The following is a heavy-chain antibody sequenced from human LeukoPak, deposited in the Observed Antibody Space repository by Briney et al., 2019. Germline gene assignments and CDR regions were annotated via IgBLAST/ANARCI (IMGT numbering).Heavy chain of an antibody. V-gene: IGHV1-69*04. D-gene: IGHD3-22*01. CDR2: IIPILGIA. J-gene: IGHJ4*02. CDR1: GGTFSTYT. CDR3: AREYDSSGYYLGY. Sequence: SVEVSCKASGGTFSTYTISWVRQAPGQGLEWMGRIIPILGIANYAQKFQGRVTITADKSTSTAYMELSSLRSEDTALYYCAREYDSSGYYLGYWGQGTLVIVSS.